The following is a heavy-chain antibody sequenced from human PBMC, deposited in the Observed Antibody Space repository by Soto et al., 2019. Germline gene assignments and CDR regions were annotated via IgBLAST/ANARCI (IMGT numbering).Heavy chain of an antibody. CDR1: GGSISGHY. CDR2: ISYSGST. V-gene: IGHV4-59*11. J-gene: IGHJ5*02. Sequence: SETLSLTCTVSGGSISGHYWSWIRQPPGKGLQYIGYISYSGSTNYNPSLKSRVTISVDTSNNQFSLRLSSVTAADTAVYYCARDVGLQHDTGYYDFWSGKNNWFDPWGQGILVTVS. D-gene: IGHD3-3*01. CDR3: ARDVGLQHDTGYYDFWSGKNNWFDP.